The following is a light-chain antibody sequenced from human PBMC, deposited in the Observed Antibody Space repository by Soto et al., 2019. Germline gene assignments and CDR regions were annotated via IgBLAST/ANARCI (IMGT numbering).Light chain of an antibody. J-gene: IGLJ1*01. CDR2: EVS. Sequence: QSVLTQPASVSGSPGQSITISCTGTSSDVGGYNYVSWYQQHPGKAPKLMIYEVSNRPSGVSNRFSGSKSGNTASLTISGLQAEDEADYYCSSYTSNSTVYVFGTGTKLTVL. CDR1: SSDVGGYNY. CDR3: SSYTSNSTVYV. V-gene: IGLV2-14*01.